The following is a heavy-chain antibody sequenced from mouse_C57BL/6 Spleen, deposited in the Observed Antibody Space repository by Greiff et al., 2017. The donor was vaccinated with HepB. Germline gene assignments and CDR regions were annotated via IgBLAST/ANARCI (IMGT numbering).Heavy chain of an antibody. CDR1: GYTFTSYW. V-gene: IGHV1-50*01. Sequence: VQLQQPGAELVKPGASVKLSCKASGYTFTSYWMQWVKQRPGQGLEWIGEIDPSDSYTNYNQKFKGKATLTVDTSSSTAYMQLSSLTSEDSAVYYCASGYYYGSSSPFEYWGQGTTLTVSS. CDR2: IDPSDSYT. D-gene: IGHD1-1*01. CDR3: ASGYYYGSSSPFEY. J-gene: IGHJ2*01.